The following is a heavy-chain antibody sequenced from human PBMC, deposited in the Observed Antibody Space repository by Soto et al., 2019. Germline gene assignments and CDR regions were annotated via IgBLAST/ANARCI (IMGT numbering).Heavy chain of an antibody. J-gene: IGHJ1*01. CDR1: GGSISSGGYY. D-gene: IGHD2-15*01. CDR3: ARGDADCSGGSCYFGREYFQH. Sequence: PSETLSLTCTVSGGSISSGGYYWSWIRQHPGKGLEWIGYIYYSGSTYYNPSLKSRVTISVDTSKNQFSLKLSSVTAADTAVYYCARGDADCSGGSCYFGREYFQHWGQGTLVTVS. CDR2: IYYSGST. V-gene: IGHV4-31*03.